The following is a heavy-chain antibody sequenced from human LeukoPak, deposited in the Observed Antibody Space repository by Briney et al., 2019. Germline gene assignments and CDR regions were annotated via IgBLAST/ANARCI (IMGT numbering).Heavy chain of an antibody. CDR3: ARPYYDSSAPPYDY. D-gene: IGHD3-22*01. CDR1: GYTFTSYG. J-gene: IGHJ4*02. V-gene: IGHV1-18*01. CDR2: IGAYIGNT. Sequence: GASVKVSCKASGYTFTSYGISWVRQAPGQGLGWMGWIGAYIGNTNYAQKLQGRVTMTTDTSTSTAYMELRSQRSDDTAVYYCARPYYDSSAPPYDYWGQGTLVTVSS.